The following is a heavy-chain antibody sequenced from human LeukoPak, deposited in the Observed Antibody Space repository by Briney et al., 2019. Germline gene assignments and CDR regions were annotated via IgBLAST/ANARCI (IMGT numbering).Heavy chain of an antibody. D-gene: IGHD1-1*01. CDR2: INTNTGNP. CDR1: GYTFTSYA. Sequence: ASVKVSCKASGYTFTSYARNWVRQAPGQGLEWMGWINTNTGNPTYAQGFTGRFVFSLDTSVSTAYLQISSLKAEDTAVYYCAREVRGMYNWNDGGAFDIWGQGTMVTVSS. V-gene: IGHV7-4-1*02. J-gene: IGHJ3*02. CDR3: AREVRGMYNWNDGGAFDI.